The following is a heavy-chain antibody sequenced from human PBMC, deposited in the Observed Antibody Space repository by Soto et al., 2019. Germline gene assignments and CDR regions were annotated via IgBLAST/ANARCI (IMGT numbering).Heavy chain of an antibody. CDR2: ISYDGSNK. Sequence: WGSLVLGCAASGFTFSSYAMHWVRQAPGKGLEWVAVISYDGSNKYYADSVKGRFTISIDNSKNTLYLQMNSLRAEDTAVYYCAKDPPQWELILGIDYWGQGTMVTVSS. V-gene: IGHV3-30*18. CDR3: AKDPPQWELILGIDY. D-gene: IGHD1-26*01. J-gene: IGHJ4*02. CDR1: GFTFSSYA.